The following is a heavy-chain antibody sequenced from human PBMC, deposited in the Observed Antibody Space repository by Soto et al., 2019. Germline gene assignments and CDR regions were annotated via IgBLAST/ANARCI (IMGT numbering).Heavy chain of an antibody. J-gene: IGHJ4*02. CDR1: GDSVTSHY. CDR2: MHYTGFS. Sequence: SSETLSLTCSFSGDSVTSHYFTWIRQSPEKGLEWIGYMHYTGFSHYNPSLKSRLTISVDKSKNQFTLQLTSVTVADTAVYYWATSYGSAWYTFWGQGTQVTVS. D-gene: IGHD6-13*01. CDR3: ATSYGSAWYTF. V-gene: IGHV4-59*02.